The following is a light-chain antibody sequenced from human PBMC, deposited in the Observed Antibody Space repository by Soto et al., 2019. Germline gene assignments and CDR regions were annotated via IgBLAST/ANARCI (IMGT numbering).Light chain of an antibody. V-gene: IGKV3-20*01. Sequence: IVLAQSPHTLSLSPWQRATLSCRASQSVRSNFLAWYQQKPGQSPRLLIYGASRRATGIPDRFSGSGSGTDFTLTISRLEPEDFAVYYCQQHGISQITFGPGTKVDXK. CDR2: GAS. CDR3: QQHGISQIT. J-gene: IGKJ3*01. CDR1: QSVRSNF.